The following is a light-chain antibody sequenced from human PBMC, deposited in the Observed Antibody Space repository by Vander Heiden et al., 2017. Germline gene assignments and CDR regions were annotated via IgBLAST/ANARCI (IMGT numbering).Light chain of an antibody. Sequence: SYELPQPPSVSVSLGQTARITCSGDALPKKYAYWYQQKSGQAPVLVIYEDSKRPSGIPERFSGSSSGTIATLTISGAQVEDEADYYCYSPDSSGNHRVFGGGTKLTVL. CDR3: YSPDSSGNHRV. J-gene: IGLJ2*01. V-gene: IGLV3-10*01. CDR2: EDS. CDR1: ALPKKY.